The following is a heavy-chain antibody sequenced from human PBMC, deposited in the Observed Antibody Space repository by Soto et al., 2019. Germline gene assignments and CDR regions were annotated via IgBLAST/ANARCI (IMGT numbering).Heavy chain of an antibody. D-gene: IGHD3-22*01. V-gene: IGHV3-72*01. CDR2: IRNKAHSYST. Sequence: PGGSLRLSCAFSGFTFGDHYIDWVRQAPGKGLEWVGRIRNKAHSYSTAYAASVKGRLTFSRDNSKNTLYLQMNSLRAEDTAVYYCARDLYYDSSGYTYYFDYWGQGTLVTVSS. J-gene: IGHJ4*02. CDR3: ARDLYYDSSGYTYYFDY. CDR1: GFTFGDHY.